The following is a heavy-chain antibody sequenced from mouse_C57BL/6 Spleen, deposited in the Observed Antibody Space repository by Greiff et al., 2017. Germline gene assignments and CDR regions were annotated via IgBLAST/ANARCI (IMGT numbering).Heavy chain of an antibody. Sequence: EVQLVESGGGLVKPGGSLTLSCAASGFTFSDYGMHWVRQAPEKGLEWVAYISSGSSTIYYADTLKGRFTISRDNAKNTLFLQMTSRRAEDTAMYYCAKKWDENCFDYWGQGTTLTVSS. D-gene: IGHD4-1*01. V-gene: IGHV5-17*01. CDR2: ISSGSSTI. CDR3: AKKWDENCFDY. J-gene: IGHJ2*01. CDR1: GFTFSDYG.